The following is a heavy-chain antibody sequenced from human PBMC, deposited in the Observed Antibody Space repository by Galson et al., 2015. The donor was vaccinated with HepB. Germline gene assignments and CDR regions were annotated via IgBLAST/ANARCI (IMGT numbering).Heavy chain of an antibody. CDR3: ARVPRGNSGYFDY. D-gene: IGHD4-23*01. CDR2: INAGNGNT. J-gene: IGHJ4*02. Sequence: SVKVSCKASGYTFTSYAMHWVRQAPGQRLEWMGWINAGNGNTKYSQKFQGRVTITRDTSASTAYMELSSLRSEDTAVYYCARVPRGNSGYFDYWGQGTLVTVSS. CDR1: GYTFTSYA. V-gene: IGHV1-3*01.